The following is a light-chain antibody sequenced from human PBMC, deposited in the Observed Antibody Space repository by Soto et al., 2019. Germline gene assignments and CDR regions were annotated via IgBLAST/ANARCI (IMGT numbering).Light chain of an antibody. V-gene: IGLV2-14*01. CDR2: EVS. CDR1: SSDVGGDNY. J-gene: IGLJ1*01. Sequence: QSVLARPASVAGSPGQSITIACTGTSSDVGGDNYVSWYQQHPGKAPTLMIYEVSNRPSGVSNRASGSRCGNTASLTISGLQAEDEADYCCSADRRSSSVVYGTGTKVTVL. CDR3: SADRRSSSVV.